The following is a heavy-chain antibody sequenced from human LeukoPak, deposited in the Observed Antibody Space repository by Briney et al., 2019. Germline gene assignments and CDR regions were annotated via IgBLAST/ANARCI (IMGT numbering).Heavy chain of an antibody. Sequence: SETLSLTCAVYGGSFSGYYWSWIRQPPGKGLEWIGEINHSGSTNYNPSLKSRVTISVDTSKNQFSLKLSSVTAADTAVYYCARGARCTNGVCYLDYWGQGTLVTVSS. V-gene: IGHV4-34*01. D-gene: IGHD2-8*01. CDR2: INHSGST. J-gene: IGHJ4*02. CDR1: GGSFSGYY. CDR3: ARGARCTNGVCYLDY.